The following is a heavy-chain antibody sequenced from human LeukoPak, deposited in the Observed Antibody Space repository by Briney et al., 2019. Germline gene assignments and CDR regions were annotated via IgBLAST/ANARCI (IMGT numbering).Heavy chain of an antibody. V-gene: IGHV3-23*01. CDR3: AKDDYGDYAGSAEYFQH. CDR2: ISGSGGST. J-gene: IGHJ1*01. Sequence: PGGSLRLSCAASGFTFSSYAMSWVRQAPGKGLEWVSAISGSGGSTYYADSVKGRFTISRDNSKNTLYLQMNSLRAEDTAVYYCAKDDYGDYAGSAEYFQHWGQGTLVTVSS. CDR1: GFTFSSYA. D-gene: IGHD4-17*01.